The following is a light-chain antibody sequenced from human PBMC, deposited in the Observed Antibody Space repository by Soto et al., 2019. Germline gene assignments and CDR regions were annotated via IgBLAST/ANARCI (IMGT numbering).Light chain of an antibody. Sequence: QSVLTQPPSASGTPGQWVTISCSGSSSNIGSNTVNWYQQLPGTAPKLLIYSNNQRPSGVPDRFSGSKSGTSASLAISGLQSEDEADYYCAAWDDSLNGGVFGTGTKLTVL. CDR3: AAWDDSLNGGV. J-gene: IGLJ1*01. V-gene: IGLV1-44*01. CDR1: SSNIGSNT. CDR2: SNN.